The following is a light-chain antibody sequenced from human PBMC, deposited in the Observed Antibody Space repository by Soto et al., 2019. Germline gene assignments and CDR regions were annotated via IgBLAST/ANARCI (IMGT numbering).Light chain of an antibody. CDR1: QRIGIW. CDR2: KAS. J-gene: IGKJ1*01. Sequence: IQMTQSPSTLSASVGVTVTITCRASQRIGIWLAWYQQKPEKAPKVLISKASSLESGVPSRFSGSGSGTEFSLTISSLQPDDFATYYRQQYNSYSWTFGQGTKVEVK. V-gene: IGKV1-5*03. CDR3: QQYNSYSWT.